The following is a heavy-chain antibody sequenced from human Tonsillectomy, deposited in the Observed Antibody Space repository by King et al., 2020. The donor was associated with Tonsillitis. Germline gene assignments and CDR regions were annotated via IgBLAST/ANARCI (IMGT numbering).Heavy chain of an antibody. Sequence: VQLVESGGGLVKPGGSLRLSCAASGFNFSDYYMSWIRQAPGKGLEWLSYISGSGSDIEYANSVKGRFTISRDNAENSLFLQMNSLRAEDTAVYYCASDPRYYVGAGSFYPIEYGGQGSLVTVSS. CDR2: ISGSGSDI. V-gene: IGHV3-11*01. CDR3: ASDPRYYVGAGSFYPIEY. CDR1: GFNFSDYY. J-gene: IGHJ4*02. D-gene: IGHD3-10*01.